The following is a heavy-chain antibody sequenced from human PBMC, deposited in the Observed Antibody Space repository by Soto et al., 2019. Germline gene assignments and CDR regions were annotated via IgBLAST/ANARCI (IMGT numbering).Heavy chain of an antibody. J-gene: IGHJ6*03. V-gene: IGHV4-59*01. CDR3: AREAVPAAPYMDV. Sequence: PSETLSLTCTVSGGSISSYYWSWIRQPPGKGLEWIGYIYYSGSTNYNPSPKSRVTISVDTSKNQFSLKLSSVTAADTAVYYCAREAVPAAPYMDVWGKGTTVTVSS. CDR2: IYYSGST. CDR1: GGSISSYY. D-gene: IGHD2-2*01.